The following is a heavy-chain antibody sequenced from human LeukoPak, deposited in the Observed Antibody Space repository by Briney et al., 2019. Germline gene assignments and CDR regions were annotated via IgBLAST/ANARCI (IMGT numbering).Heavy chain of an antibody. CDR2: ISSSGSDI. V-gene: IGHV3-48*03. J-gene: IGHJ4*02. CDR1: GFTLSTSE. D-gene: IGHD4-23*01. CDR3: ARDYGGSSPFDY. Sequence: GGSLRLSCAASGFTLSTSEMHWVRQAPGKGLEWVSYISSSGSDIYYADSVKGRFTISRDNAKNSLYLHMNSLRAEDTAVYYCARDYGGSSPFDYWGQGTLVTVSS.